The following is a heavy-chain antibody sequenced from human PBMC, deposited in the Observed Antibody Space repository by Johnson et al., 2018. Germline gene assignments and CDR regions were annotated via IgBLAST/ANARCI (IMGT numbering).Heavy chain of an antibody. V-gene: IGHV3-71*03. CDR2: IRSIAQGGTT. CDR3: SKTESEYGYSLYYFSY. J-gene: IGHJ4*02. Sequence: VQLVESGGGLVKPGESLRLSCAASGFTVGDVWMNWARQAPGKGLEWIGFIRSIAQGGTTKYDASVRDRFIISKDDSKGIAYLQRKSRRAGDTAIYYCSKTESEYGYSLYYFSYWGQGTLVTVSS. D-gene: IGHD5-18*01. CDR1: GFTVGDVW.